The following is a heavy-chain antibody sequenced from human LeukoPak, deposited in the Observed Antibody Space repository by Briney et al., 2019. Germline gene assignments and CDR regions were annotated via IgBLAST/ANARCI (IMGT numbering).Heavy chain of an antibody. CDR3: ARTNYGDYPTYYFDY. CDR1: GGSISSSSYY. V-gene: IGHV4-61*05. CDR2: IYYSGST. J-gene: IGHJ4*02. Sequence: SETLSLTCTVSGGSISSSSYYWGWIRQPPGKGLEWIGYIYYSGSTNYNPSLKSRVTISVDTSKNQFSLKLSSVTAADTAVYYCARTNYGDYPTYYFDYWGQGTLVTVSS. D-gene: IGHD4-17*01.